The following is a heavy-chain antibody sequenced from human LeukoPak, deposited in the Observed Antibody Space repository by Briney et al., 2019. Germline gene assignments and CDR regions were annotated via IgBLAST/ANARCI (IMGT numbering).Heavy chain of an antibody. CDR2: INPNSGGT. J-gene: IGHJ4*02. CDR3: ARVSSNWDTYFHY. Sequence: GASVKVSCKASGYTFTDYYTHWVRQAPGQGLEWMGWINPNSGGTNYAQKFQGRVTMTRDTSISTAYMELSGLRSDDTAVFYCARVSSNWDTYFHYWGQGSLVTVSS. CDR1: GYTFTDYY. D-gene: IGHD7-27*01. V-gene: IGHV1-2*02.